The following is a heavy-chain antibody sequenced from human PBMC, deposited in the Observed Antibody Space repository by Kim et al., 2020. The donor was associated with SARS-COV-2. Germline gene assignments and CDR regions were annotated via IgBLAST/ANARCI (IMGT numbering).Heavy chain of an antibody. V-gene: IGHV3-21*01. CDR2: ISSRTSYI. CDR1: GFTFSSYS. Sequence: GGSLRLSCAASGFTFSSYSMNWVRQAPGKGLEWVSSISSRTSYIYYADSVKGRSTISRDNAKNSLYLQMNSLRAEDTAVYYCARDNSFNDCWSCSDYYGMDLWGQGTTVTVSS. J-gene: IGHJ6*02. CDR3: ARDNSFNDCWSCSDYYGMDL. D-gene: IGHD3-3*01.